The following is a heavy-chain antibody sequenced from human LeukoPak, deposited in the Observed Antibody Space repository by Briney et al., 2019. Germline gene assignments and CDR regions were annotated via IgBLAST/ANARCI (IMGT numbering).Heavy chain of an antibody. J-gene: IGHJ4*02. D-gene: IGHD3-10*01. CDR2: IFSGGST. V-gene: IGHV3-53*01. CDR1: GFTVSSNY. CDR3: ARGPGKASFDY. Sequence: GGSLRLSCAASGFTVSSNYMSWVRQAPGKGLEWVSVIFSGGSTYYADSVKGRFTISRDKSNNTLYLQMNSLRAEDTAVYYCARGPGKASFDYWGQGTLVTVSS.